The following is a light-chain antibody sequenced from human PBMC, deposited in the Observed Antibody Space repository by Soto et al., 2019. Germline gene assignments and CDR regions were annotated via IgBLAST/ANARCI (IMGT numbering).Light chain of an antibody. Sequence: DIQMTQSPSSLSASVGDRVTITCRASQGIRNYLAWYQQKPGKVPKLLIYDASTLQSGVPSRFSGSGSGTDFTLTISSLQPEDVATYYCQNYNSAPFTFGGGTKVEIK. CDR3: QNYNSAPFT. V-gene: IGKV1-27*01. J-gene: IGKJ4*01. CDR2: DAS. CDR1: QGIRNY.